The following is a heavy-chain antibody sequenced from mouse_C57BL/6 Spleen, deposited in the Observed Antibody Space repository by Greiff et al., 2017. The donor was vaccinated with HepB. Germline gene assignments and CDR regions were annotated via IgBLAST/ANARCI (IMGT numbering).Heavy chain of an antibody. Sequence: VQLQQPGAELVRPGSSVKLSCKASGYTFTSYWMHWVKQRPIQGLEWIGNIDPSDSETHYNQKFKDKATLTVDKSSSTAYMQLSSLTSEDSAVDDCARRGTTVVPFDYWGQGTTLTVSS. CDR3: ARRGTTVVPFDY. CDR1: GYTFTSYW. J-gene: IGHJ2*01. D-gene: IGHD1-1*02. CDR2: IDPSDSET. V-gene: IGHV1-52*01.